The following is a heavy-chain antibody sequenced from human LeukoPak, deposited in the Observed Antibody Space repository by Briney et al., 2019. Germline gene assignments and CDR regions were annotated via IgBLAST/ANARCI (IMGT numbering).Heavy chain of an antibody. D-gene: IGHD3-10*01. CDR2: MIYDGYYK. CDR1: GFSFNNYG. J-gene: IGHJ6*02. V-gene: IGHV3-30*18. CDR3: AKDLITMVRGSAMDV. Sequence: GRSLRLSCAASGFSFNNYGMHWVRQAPGKGLERVALMIYDGYYKYYADSVKGRFTISRDDSKNTLYLQMNSLRAEDTAIYYCAKDLITMVRGSAMDVWGQGTTVTVSS.